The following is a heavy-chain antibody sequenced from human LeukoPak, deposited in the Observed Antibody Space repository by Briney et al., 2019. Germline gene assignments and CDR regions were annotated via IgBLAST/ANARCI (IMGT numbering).Heavy chain of an antibody. D-gene: IGHD3-3*01. CDR2: INPNSGGT. CDR3: ARARGDYDSWSGYYHYFDY. CDR1: GYTFTGYY. Sequence: ASVKVSCKASGYTFTGYYIHWVRQAPGQGLEWMGWINPNSGGTNYAQKFQGRVTMTRDTSITTAYMELRRLRSDDTAVYSCARARGDYDSWSGYYHYFDYWGQGTLVTVSS. V-gene: IGHV1-2*02. J-gene: IGHJ4*02.